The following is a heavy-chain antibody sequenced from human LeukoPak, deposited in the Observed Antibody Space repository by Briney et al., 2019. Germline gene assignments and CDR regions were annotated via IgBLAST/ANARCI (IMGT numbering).Heavy chain of an antibody. J-gene: IGHJ6*03. V-gene: IGHV1-18*01. D-gene: IGHD5-12*01. CDR3: ARTDYSREGYMDV. CDR2: ISAYNGNT. CDR1: GYTFTSYG. Sequence: ASVKVSCKASGYTFTSYGISWVRQAPGQGLEWMGWISAYNGNTNYAQKLQGRVTMTTDTSTSTAYMELSSLRSEDTAVYYCARTDYSREGYMDVWAKGPRSPSP.